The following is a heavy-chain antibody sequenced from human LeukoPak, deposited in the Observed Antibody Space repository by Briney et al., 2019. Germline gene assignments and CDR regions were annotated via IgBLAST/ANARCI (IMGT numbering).Heavy chain of an antibody. V-gene: IGHV3-23*01. Sequence: GGSLRLSCAASGFTFRTYGMNWVRQAPGKGLEWVSGISGSGDNTYYADSVKGRFTISRDNSKNTLYLQMNSLRAEDTAVYYCAKGDDILTGYLSYFDYWGQGTLVTVSS. J-gene: IGHJ4*02. CDR3: AKGDDILTGYLSYFDY. CDR1: GFTFRTYG. CDR2: ISGSGDNT. D-gene: IGHD3-9*01.